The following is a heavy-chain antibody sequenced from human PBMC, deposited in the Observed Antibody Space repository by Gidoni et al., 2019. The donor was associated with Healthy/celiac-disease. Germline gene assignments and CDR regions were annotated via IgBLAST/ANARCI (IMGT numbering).Heavy chain of an antibody. Sequence: EVQLVESGGGLVKPGRSLRLSCTASGFTFGDYAMSWFRQAPGKGLEWVGFIRSKAYGGTTEYAASVKGRFTISRDDSKSIAYLQMNSLKTEDTAVYYCTPSSWAPFYSYREGYYYGMDVWGQGTTVTVSS. J-gene: IGHJ6*02. V-gene: IGHV3-49*05. CDR1: GFTFGDYA. CDR3: TPSSWAPFYSYREGYYYGMDV. D-gene: IGHD7-27*01. CDR2: IRSKAYGGTT.